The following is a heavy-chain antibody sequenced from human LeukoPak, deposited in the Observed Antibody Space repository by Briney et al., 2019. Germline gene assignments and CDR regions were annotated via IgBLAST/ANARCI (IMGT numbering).Heavy chain of an antibody. CDR3: ARENPPDFWSGYFDY. Sequence: PSETLSLTCTVSGGSISSGGYYWSWIWQPPGKGLEWIGYIYHSGSTYYNPSLKSRVTISVDRSKNQFSLKLSSVTAADTAVYYCARENPPDFWSGYFDYWGQGTLVTVSS. CDR2: IYHSGST. V-gene: IGHV4-30-2*01. D-gene: IGHD3-3*01. CDR1: GGSISSGGYY. J-gene: IGHJ4*02.